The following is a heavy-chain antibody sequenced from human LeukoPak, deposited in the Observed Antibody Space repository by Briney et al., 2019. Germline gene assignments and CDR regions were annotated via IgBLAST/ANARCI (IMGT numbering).Heavy chain of an antibody. CDR2: IKQDGSEK. D-gene: IGHD6-13*01. CDR3: ARDPSSWYGYYYMDV. V-gene: IGHV3-7*01. J-gene: IGHJ6*03. CDR1: GFTFSSYW. Sequence: GGSLRLSCAASGFTFSSYWMSWVRQAPGKGLEWVANIKQDGSEKYYVDSVKGRSTISRDNAKNSLYLQMNSLRAEDTAVYYCARDPSSWYGYYYMDVWGKGTTVTISS.